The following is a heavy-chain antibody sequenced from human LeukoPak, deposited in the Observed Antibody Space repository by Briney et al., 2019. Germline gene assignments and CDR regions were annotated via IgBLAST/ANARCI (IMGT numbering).Heavy chain of an antibody. CDR1: GYTFTGYY. Sequence: ASVKVSCKASGYTFTGYYMHWVRQAPGQGLEWMGWINPNSGGTNYAQKFQGRVTMTRDTSISTAYMELSRLRSDDTAVYYCAREYCSGSSCSGGWWFDPWGQGTLVTVSS. V-gene: IGHV1-2*02. J-gene: IGHJ5*02. CDR2: INPNSGGT. D-gene: IGHD2-15*01. CDR3: AREYCSGSSCSGGWWFDP.